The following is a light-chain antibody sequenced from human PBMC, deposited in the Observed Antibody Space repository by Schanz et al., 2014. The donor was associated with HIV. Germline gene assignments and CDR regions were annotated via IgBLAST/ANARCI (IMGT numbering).Light chain of an antibody. CDR3: SSYAGNNYYV. J-gene: IGLJ1*01. Sequence: QSALTQPPSASGSPGQSVTISCTGTSSDVGGYNYVSWYQQHPGKAPKLMIYEVSKRPSGVSNRFSGSKSGNTASLTVSGLQAEDEADYYCSSYAGNNYYVFGTGTKVTVL. CDR1: SSDVGGYNY. V-gene: IGLV2-8*01. CDR2: EVS.